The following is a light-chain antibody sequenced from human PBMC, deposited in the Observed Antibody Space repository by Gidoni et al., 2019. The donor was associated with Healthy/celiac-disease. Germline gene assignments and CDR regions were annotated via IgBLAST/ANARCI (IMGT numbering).Light chain of an antibody. V-gene: IGKV1D-8*01. CDR1: QGISSC. CDR2: TAS. J-gene: IGKJ1*01. CDR3: HQYYSFPWT. Sequence: VWMTLSPSLLSASTGDRVTISCRMSQGISSCLDLYQQKQGPAPALLIYTASTLQSAVPSRFSGSGSGTDFTLTISCLQSEAFATYYCHQYYSFPWTFGQGTKVEIK.